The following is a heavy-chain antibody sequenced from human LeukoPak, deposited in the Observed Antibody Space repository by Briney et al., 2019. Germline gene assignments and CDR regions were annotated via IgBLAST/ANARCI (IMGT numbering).Heavy chain of an antibody. V-gene: IGHV3-30*02. CDR1: GFTFSNYG. CDR2: IRYDGSNK. D-gene: IGHD3-10*01. Sequence: GGSLRLSCAASGFTFSNYGMHWVRQAPGKGLEWVAFIRYDGSNKYYADSVKGRFTISRDNSKNTLYPQMNSLRAEDTAVHYCVRAHHPGGWFDPWGQGTLVTVSS. CDR3: VRAHHPGGWFDP. J-gene: IGHJ5*02.